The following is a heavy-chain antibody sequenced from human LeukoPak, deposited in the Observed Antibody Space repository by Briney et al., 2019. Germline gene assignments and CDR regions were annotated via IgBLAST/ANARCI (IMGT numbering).Heavy chain of an antibody. CDR3: ARANPVYGDFDY. Sequence: PGGSLRLSCTLSGLAVSDNYLTWVRQAPGKGLERVSVIFPNGNTCSADFVEGRFSISRDKSTNTLFLDMSRVGTDDTAVYFCARANPVYGDFDYWGQGTLVSVSS. J-gene: IGHJ4*02. CDR2: IFPNGNT. V-gene: IGHV3-53*01. CDR1: GLAVSDNY. D-gene: IGHD4-17*01.